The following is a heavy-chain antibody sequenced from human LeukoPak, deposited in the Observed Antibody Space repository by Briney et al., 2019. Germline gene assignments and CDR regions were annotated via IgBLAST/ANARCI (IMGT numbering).Heavy chain of an antibody. D-gene: IGHD2-2*01. CDR2: ISAYNGNT. Sequence: ASVKVSCKASGYTFTSYGISWVRQAPGQGLEWMGWISAYNGNTNYAQKLQGRVTMTTDTSTSTDYMELRSLRSDDTAVYYCARVVVVVPAAMVGVEQRWFDPWGQGTLVTVSS. V-gene: IGHV1-18*01. J-gene: IGHJ5*02. CDR3: ARVVVVVPAAMVGVEQRWFDP. CDR1: GYTFTSYG.